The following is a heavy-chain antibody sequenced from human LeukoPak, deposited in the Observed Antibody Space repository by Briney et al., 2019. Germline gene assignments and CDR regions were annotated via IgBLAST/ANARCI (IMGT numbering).Heavy chain of an antibody. CDR3: ARHRAYCGGDCDFDY. CDR1: GYSFTSYW. V-gene: IGHV5-51*01. CDR2: IYPGDSDT. J-gene: IGHJ4*02. Sequence: GESLKISCKGSGYSFTSYWIGWVLQLPGKGLEWMGIIYPGDSDTRYSPSFQGQVTISADKSISTAYLQWSSLKASDTAMYYCARHRAYCGGDCDFDYWGQGTLVTVSS. D-gene: IGHD2-21*02.